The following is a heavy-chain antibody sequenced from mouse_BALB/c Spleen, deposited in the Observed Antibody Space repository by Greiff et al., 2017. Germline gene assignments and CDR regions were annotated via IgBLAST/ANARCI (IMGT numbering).Heavy chain of an antibody. Sequence: VQLQESGAELAKPGASVKMSCKASGYTFTSYWMHWVKQRPGQGLEWIGYINPSTGYTEYNQKFKDKATLTADKSSSTAYMQLSSLTSEDSAVYYCARRDYYGLMDYWGQGTSVTVSS. V-gene: IGHV1-7*01. CDR1: GYTFTSYW. D-gene: IGHD1-2*01. J-gene: IGHJ4*01. CDR2: INPSTGYT. CDR3: ARRDYYGLMDY.